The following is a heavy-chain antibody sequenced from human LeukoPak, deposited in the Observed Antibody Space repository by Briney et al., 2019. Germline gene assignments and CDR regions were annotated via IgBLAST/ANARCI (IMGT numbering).Heavy chain of an antibody. CDR1: VGSFSGYY. Sequence: SETLSLTRAVYVGSFSGYYWSWIRQPPGKRREWGGEINHSGSTNYSPPLKRRVTISVDTSKNQFSLKLSSVIAAHTAVYCCARVKYGDYVGYYYYGMDVWGQGTTVTVSS. J-gene: IGHJ6*02. D-gene: IGHD4-17*01. V-gene: IGHV4-34*01. CDR2: INHSGST. CDR3: ARVKYGDYVGYYYYGMDV.